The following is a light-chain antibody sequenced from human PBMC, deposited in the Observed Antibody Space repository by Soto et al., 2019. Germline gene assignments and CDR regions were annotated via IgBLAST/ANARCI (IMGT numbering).Light chain of an antibody. V-gene: IGLV1-40*01. J-gene: IGLJ1*01. CDR1: SPNIGAGYD. CDR2: GNS. CDR3: QSYDSSLSGSV. Sequence: QAVLPQPRSVRGAPGQMPTISCTGSSPNIGAGYDVHWYQQLPGTAPKLLIYGNSNRPSGVPYQFSGSKSGTSASLAITGLQAEDEADYYCQSYDSSLSGSVLGTGTKVTVL.